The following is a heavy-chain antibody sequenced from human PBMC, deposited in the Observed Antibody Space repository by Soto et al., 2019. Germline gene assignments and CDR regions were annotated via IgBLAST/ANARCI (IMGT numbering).Heavy chain of an antibody. D-gene: IGHD6-19*01. V-gene: IGHV3-53*01. J-gene: IGHJ6*02. CDR2: MYVDGST. Sequence: EVQLVASGGDLIQPGGSLRLSCGVSGFSVSGNSLSWVRQAPGKGLEWVSYMYVDGSTYYADFVRGRFTLSRDNSKNTLYLQMNNLRGEDTAFYYCARDCGSHTAVAGTQYYGRDVWGQGTTVTVSS. CDR3: ARDCGSHTAVAGTQYYGRDV. CDR1: GFSVSGNS.